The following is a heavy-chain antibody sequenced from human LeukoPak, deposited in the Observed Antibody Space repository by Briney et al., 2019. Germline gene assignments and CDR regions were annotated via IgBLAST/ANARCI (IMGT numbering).Heavy chain of an antibody. CDR1: GGSFSGYY. D-gene: IGHD6-13*01. CDR3: ARGYSSSWSDYFDY. Sequence: PSETLSLTCAVYGGSFSGYYWSWIRQPPGKGLEWIGEINHSGSTYYNPSLKSRVTISVDTSKNQFSLKLSSVTAADTAVYYCARGYSSSWSDYFDYWGQGTLVTVSS. J-gene: IGHJ4*02. CDR2: INHSGST. V-gene: IGHV4-34*01.